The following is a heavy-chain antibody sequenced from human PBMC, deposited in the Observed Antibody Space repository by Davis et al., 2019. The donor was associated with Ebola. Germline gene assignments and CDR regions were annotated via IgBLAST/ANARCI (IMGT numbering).Heavy chain of an antibody. CDR1: GFTFSDYY. J-gene: IGHJ2*01. CDR3: AKARAYCGGDCSWYFDL. V-gene: IGHV3-11*05. D-gene: IGHD2-21*02. CDR2: ISSSSSYT. Sequence: GESLKISCAASGFTFSDYYMSWIRQAPGKGLEWVSYISSSSSYTNYADSVKGRFTISRDNAKNSLYLQMNSLRAEDTAVYYCAKARAYCGGDCSWYFDLWGRGTLVTVSS.